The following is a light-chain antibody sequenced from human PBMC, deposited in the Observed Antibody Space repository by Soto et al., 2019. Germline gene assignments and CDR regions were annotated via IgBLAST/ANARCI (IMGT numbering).Light chain of an antibody. CDR1: SGSIGSSY. V-gene: IGLV6-57*01. CDR3: QSYATSNPRV. J-gene: IGLJ3*02. CDR2: EDN. Sequence: NFMLTQPHSVSESPGKTVTISCTRSSGSIGSSYVQWYQQRPGSSPTTVIFEDNQRPTGVPVRFSGSIDSSSNSASLVISGLRTEDEADYYCQSYATSNPRVFGGGTKVTVL.